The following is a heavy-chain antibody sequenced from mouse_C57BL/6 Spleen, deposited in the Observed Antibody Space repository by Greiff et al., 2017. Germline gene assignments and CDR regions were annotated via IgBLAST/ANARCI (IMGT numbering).Heavy chain of an antibody. CDR3: ARDGGITTVVANFDY. D-gene: IGHD1-1*01. CDR2: INYDGSST. CDR1: GFTFSDYY. J-gene: IGHJ2*01. V-gene: IGHV5-16*01. Sequence: DVHLVESEGGLVQPGSSMKLSCTASGFTFSDYYMAWVRQVPEKGLEWVANINYDGSSTYYLDSLKSRFIISRDNAKNILYLQMSSLKSEDTATYYCARDGGITTVVANFDYWGQGTTLTVSS.